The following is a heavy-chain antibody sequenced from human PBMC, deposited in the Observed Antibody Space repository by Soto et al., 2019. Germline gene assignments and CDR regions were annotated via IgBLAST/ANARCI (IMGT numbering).Heavy chain of an antibody. Sequence: GGSVKVSCKASGGTFSRYAISWVREAPGQGLEWVGGVIPIFGTANYAQKFQGRVTITADESTSTAYMELSSLRSEDTAVYYCARDIGLNLRVKDDYGDYGGDLDYYYMDVWGKGTTVTVSS. CDR2: VIPIFGTA. V-gene: IGHV1-69*13. D-gene: IGHD4-17*01. CDR3: ARDIGLNLRVKDDYGDYGGDLDYYYMDV. CDR1: GGTFSRYA. J-gene: IGHJ6*03.